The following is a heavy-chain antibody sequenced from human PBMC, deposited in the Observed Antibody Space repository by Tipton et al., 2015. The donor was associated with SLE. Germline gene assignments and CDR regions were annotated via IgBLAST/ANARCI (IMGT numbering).Heavy chain of an antibody. V-gene: IGHV4-4*08. CDR3: ARTQLRVSPNAFDI. CDR1: GGSIRTYY. CDR2: IYHSGNT. J-gene: IGHJ3*02. D-gene: IGHD3-3*01. Sequence: TLSLTCSVSGGSIRTYYWSWIRQPPGKGLEWIGSIYHSGNTYSNPSLKSRVTISVDTSKNQFSLKLSSVTAADTAVYYCARTQLRVSPNAFDIWGQGTMVTVSS.